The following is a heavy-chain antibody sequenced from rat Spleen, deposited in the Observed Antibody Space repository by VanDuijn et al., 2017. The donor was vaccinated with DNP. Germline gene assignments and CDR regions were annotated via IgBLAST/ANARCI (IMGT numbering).Heavy chain of an antibody. V-gene: IGHV3-1*01. J-gene: IGHJ2*01. CDR2: ISYSGRT. CDR3: ARWVYYYFDY. D-gene: IGHD1-1*01. Sequence: RQFPGNKVEYIGHISYSGRTSYNPSLKSQISITRDTSKNHFFLQLNSVTTEDTATYYCARWVYYYFDYWGQGVMVTISS.